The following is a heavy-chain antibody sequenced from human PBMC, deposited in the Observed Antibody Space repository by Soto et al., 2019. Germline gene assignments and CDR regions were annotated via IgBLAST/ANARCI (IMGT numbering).Heavy chain of an antibody. D-gene: IGHD3-10*01. J-gene: IGHJ6*02. CDR1: GLTFSDYA. CDR2: LDGAGGST. V-gene: IGHV3-23*01. Sequence: LRLSCLASGLTFSDYAVTWVRHVPGRGLEWVASLDGAGGSTYYADSVRGRFTISRDNSQNTLFLQMKRLTVDDTAIYYCAAPRDEYGSGVSWFTYGMDIWGQGTTVTVSS. CDR3: AAPRDEYGSGVSWFTYGMDI.